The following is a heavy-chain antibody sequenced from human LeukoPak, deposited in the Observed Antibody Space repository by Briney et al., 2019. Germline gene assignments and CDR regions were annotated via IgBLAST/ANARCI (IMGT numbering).Heavy chain of an antibody. CDR3: ARDLVVRGDDAFDI. Sequence: SVKVSCKASGGIFSSYAISWVRRAPGQGLEWMGGIIPIFGTANYAQKFQGRVTITADESTTTAYMELSSLRPEDTAVYYCARDLVVRGDDAFDIWGQGTMVTVSS. D-gene: IGHD3-10*01. CDR1: GGIFSSYA. V-gene: IGHV1-69*13. J-gene: IGHJ3*02. CDR2: IIPIFGTA.